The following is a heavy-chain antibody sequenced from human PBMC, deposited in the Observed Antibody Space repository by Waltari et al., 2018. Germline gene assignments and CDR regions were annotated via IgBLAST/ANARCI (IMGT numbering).Heavy chain of an antibody. D-gene: IGHD4-17*01. CDR3: ANAATVTTNFDY. CDR1: GFTLDDYA. CDR2: ISWDGGST. V-gene: IGHV3-43D*04. Sequence: EVQLVESGGVVVQPGGSLRLSCAASGFTLDDYAMHWVRQAPGKGLEWVSLISWDGGSTYYADSVKGRFTISRDNSKNSLYLQMNSLRAEDTALYYCANAATVTTNFDYWGQGTLVTVSS. J-gene: IGHJ4*02.